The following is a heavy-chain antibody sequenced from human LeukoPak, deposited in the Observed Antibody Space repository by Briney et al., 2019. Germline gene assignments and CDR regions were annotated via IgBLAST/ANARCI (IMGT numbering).Heavy chain of an antibody. CDR1: GGSISSGGYY. V-gene: IGHV4-31*03. Sequence: SQTLSLTCTVSGGSISSGGYYWGWLRQHPGKGLEWIGYIYYSGSTYYNPSLKSRVTISVDTSKNQFSLKLSSVTAADTAVYYCAGTNYYDSSDAFDIWGQGTMVTVSS. D-gene: IGHD3-22*01. CDR2: IYYSGST. J-gene: IGHJ3*02. CDR3: AGTNYYDSSDAFDI.